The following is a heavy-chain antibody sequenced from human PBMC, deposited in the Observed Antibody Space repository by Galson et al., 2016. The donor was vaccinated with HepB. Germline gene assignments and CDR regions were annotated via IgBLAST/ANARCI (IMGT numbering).Heavy chain of an antibody. CDR3: AKDRGGIQLSGLHGMDV. CDR2: TWYDGSIE. D-gene: IGHD5-18*01. CDR1: GFSLGTYG. V-gene: IGHV3-33*03. Sequence: SLRLSCAASGFSLGTYGMNWVRQAPGKGLEWVAFTWYDGSIEYYADSVQGRFSISRDKSKNTLYLEMNSLRAEDTAVYFCAKDRGGIQLSGLHGMDVWGQGTTVTVAS. J-gene: IGHJ6*02.